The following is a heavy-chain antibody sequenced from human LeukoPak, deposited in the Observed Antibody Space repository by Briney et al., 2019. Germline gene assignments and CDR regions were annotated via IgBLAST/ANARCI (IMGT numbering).Heavy chain of an antibody. CDR1: GGSISSYY. CDR2: IYYSGST. V-gene: IGHV4-59*01. CDR3: ARVKDSGYDFDY. Sequence: SSETLSLTXTVSGGSISSYYWSWIGQPPGKGLEWIGYIYYSGSTNYNPSLKSRVTISVDTSKNQFSLKLSSVTAADTAVYYCARVKDSGYDFDYWGQGTLVTVSS. J-gene: IGHJ4*02. D-gene: IGHD5-12*01.